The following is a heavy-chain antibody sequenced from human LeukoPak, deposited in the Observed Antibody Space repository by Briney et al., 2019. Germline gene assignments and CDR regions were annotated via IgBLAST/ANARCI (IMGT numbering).Heavy chain of an antibody. Sequence: GGSLRLSCAASGFAFSRQDMGWVRQAPGKGLEWVSGISDSGDRTYYADSVKGRFTISRDNSKNTLYLQMNSLRVEDTAVYCCAKDARRSSGWFFFDHWGQGTLVTVSS. D-gene: IGHD6-19*01. CDR2: ISDSGDRT. J-gene: IGHJ4*02. V-gene: IGHV3-23*01. CDR3: AKDARRSSGWFFFDH. CDR1: GFAFSRQD.